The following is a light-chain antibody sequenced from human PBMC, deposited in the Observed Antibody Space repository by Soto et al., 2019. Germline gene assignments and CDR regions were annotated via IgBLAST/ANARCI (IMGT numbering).Light chain of an antibody. J-gene: IGLJ3*02. CDR1: SSNIGSNY. CDR2: RNN. V-gene: IGLV1-47*01. CDR3: AAWDDSLSGWV. Sequence: QSVLTQPPSASGTPGQRVTISCSGSSSNIGSNYVYWYQQLPGTAPKLLIYRNNQRPSGVPDRFSGSKSGTSASLAISELRYEDEADYYCAAWDDSLSGWVFGGGTKLTVL.